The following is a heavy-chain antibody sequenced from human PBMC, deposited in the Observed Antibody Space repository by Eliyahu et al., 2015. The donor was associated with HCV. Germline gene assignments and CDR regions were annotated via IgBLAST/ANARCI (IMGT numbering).Heavy chain of an antibody. CDR3: TNEYSGAFHN. D-gene: IGHD2/OR15-2a*01. CDR2: IKSKNDGGTT. V-gene: IGHV3-15*01. CDR1: GLXLSNAW. Sequence: EVQLVDSGGDLVKPGGSLXLSXAAXGLXLSNAWIXWVRQVPGKGLXXVGLIKSKNDGGTTDYAAPVQGRFTISRDESKNTLYLQMNSLKTEDTAVYYCTNEYSGAFHNWGQGTLVTVSS. J-gene: IGHJ4*02.